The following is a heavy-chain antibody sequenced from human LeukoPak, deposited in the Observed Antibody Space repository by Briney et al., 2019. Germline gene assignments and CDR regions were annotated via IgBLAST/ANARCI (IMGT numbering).Heavy chain of an antibody. V-gene: IGHV4-39*01. CDR3: ARHRGYNYGLYHYYMDV. CDR1: GGSISSSSYY. J-gene: IGHJ6*03. CDR2: INYGGST. D-gene: IGHD5-18*01. Sequence: SETLSLTCTVSGGSISSSSYYWGCIRQPAGKGLEWIGSINYGGSTYYNPSPKSRVTISVDTSKNQFSLKLSSVIAADTAVYYCARHRGYNYGLYHYYMDVWGKGTTVTVSS.